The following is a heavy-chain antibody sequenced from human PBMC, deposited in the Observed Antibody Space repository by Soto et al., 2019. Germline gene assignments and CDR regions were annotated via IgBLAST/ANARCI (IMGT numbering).Heavy chain of an antibody. V-gene: IGHV1-69*12. CDR1: GGTFSSYA. J-gene: IGHJ6*02. CDR3: ARDRGYCSGGSCYPGDGMDV. CDR2: IIPIFGTA. Sequence: QVQLVQSGAEVKKPGSSVKVSCKASGGTFSSYAISWVRQAPGQGLEWMGGIIPIFGTANYAQKFQGRVTITADESTGPAYMELSSLRSEDTAVYCFARDRGYCSGGSCYPGDGMDVWGQGTTVTVSS. D-gene: IGHD2-15*01.